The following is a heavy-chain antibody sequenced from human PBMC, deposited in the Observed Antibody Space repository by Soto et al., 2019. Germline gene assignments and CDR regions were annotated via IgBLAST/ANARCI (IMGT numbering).Heavy chain of an antibody. V-gene: IGHV3-30-3*01. CDR3: ARDLSGSGD. D-gene: IGHD3-10*01. Sequence: QVQLVESGGGVVQPGRSLRLSCAASGFAFSSYAMHWVRQAPGKGLEWVAVISYDGSNKYYGDSVKGRFTISRDNSKNPLYLQMNRLRAEDTAVYYCARDLSGSGDWGQGTLVTVSS. CDR1: GFAFSSYA. J-gene: IGHJ4*02. CDR2: ISYDGSNK.